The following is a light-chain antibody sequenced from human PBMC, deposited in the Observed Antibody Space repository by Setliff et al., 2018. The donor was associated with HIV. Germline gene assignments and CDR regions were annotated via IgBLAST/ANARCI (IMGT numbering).Light chain of an antibody. V-gene: IGLV2-14*03. CDR2: DVS. Sequence: QSALTQPASVSGSPGQSITISCTGTSSDVGGYNYVSWYQQHPGKAPQLIIYDVSNRPSGVSNRFSGSKSGNTASLTISGLQAEDEADYYCSSYTSRTPLYVFGTRTKVTVL. CDR1: SSDVGGYNY. J-gene: IGLJ1*01. CDR3: SSYTSRTPLYV.